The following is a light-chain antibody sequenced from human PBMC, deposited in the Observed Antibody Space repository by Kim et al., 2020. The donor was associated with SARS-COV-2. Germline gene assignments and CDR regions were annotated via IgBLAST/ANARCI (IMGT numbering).Light chain of an antibody. CDR1: QNIDTW. CDR2: KAS. CDR3: QEYSSYSRT. Sequence: DIQMTQSPSTLSASVGDRVTITCRASQNIDTWLAWYQQKLGKAPNLLIYKASTLERGVPSRFSGSGSGTEFTLTIGCLQPDDFATYYCQEYSSYSRTFGQGTKVEVK. J-gene: IGKJ1*01. V-gene: IGKV1-5*03.